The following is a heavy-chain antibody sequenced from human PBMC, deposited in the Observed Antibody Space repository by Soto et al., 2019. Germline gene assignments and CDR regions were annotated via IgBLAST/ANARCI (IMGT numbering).Heavy chain of an antibody. D-gene: IGHD3-3*01. CDR3: ARFELFWGGYDFWSGYSYHPPDY. CDR1: GYTFTSYG. CDR2: ISAYNGNT. V-gene: IGHV1-18*01. J-gene: IGHJ4*02. Sequence: GASVKVSCKASGYTFTSYGISWVRQAPGQGLEWMGWISAYNGNTNYAQKLQGRVTMTTDTSTSTAYMELGSLRSDDTAVYYCARFELFWGGYDFWSGYSYHPPDYWGQGTLVTVSS.